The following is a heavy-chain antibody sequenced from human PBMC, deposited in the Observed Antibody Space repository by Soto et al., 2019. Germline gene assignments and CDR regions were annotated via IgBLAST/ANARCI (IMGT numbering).Heavy chain of an antibody. D-gene: IGHD3-10*01. Sequence: ASVKVSCKASADTFTGYTVTWVRQAPGQGREWVGRVIPILGASNFAQKFQGRVTISADKSADTAYMVLTGLTSEDTAVYYCARSRGSYYTNFDSWGQGTLVTVSS. CDR2: VIPILGAS. CDR1: ADTFTGYT. J-gene: IGHJ4*02. CDR3: ARSRGSYYTNFDS. V-gene: IGHV1-69*08.